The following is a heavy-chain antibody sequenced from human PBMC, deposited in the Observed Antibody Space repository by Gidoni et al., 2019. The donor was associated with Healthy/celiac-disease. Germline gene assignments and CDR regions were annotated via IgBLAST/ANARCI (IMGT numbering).Heavy chain of an antibody. J-gene: IGHJ4*02. CDR2: ISSSSSYI. Sequence: EVQLVESGGGLVKPGGSLRLSCAASGFTFSSYSMNWVRQAPGKGLEWVSSISSSSSYIYYADSVKGRFTISRDNAKNSLYLQMNSLRAEDTAVYYCARWNYGSGSCFDYWGQGTLVTVSS. CDR3: ARWNYGSGSCFDY. CDR1: GFTFSSYS. D-gene: IGHD3-10*01. V-gene: IGHV3-21*01.